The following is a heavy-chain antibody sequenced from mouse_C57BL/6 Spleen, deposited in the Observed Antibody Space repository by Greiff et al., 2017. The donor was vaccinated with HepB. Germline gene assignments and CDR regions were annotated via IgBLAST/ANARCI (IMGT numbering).Heavy chain of an antibody. CDR2: IDPNSGGT. J-gene: IGHJ2*01. CDR1: GYTFTSYW. D-gene: IGHD1-1*01. V-gene: IGHV1-72*01. CDR3: AEGGTCYYGSSDCFDY. Sequence: VQLQQPGAELVKPGASVKLSCKASGYTFTSYWMHWVRQRPGRGLEWIGSIDPNSGGTKYNEKFKSKATMTVDKPSSTAYMQLSSLTSEDSAVYSGAEGGTCYYGSSDCFDYWGQGTTLTVSS.